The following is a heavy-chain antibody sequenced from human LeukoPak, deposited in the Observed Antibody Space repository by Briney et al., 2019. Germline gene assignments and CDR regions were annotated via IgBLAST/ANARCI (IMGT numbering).Heavy chain of an antibody. Sequence: GASVKVSCKASGYTFTSHVISGVRQPPGQGLEWMGWISTYNGNTNYAQKLQGRVSMTTDTSTSTAYMDLRSLRSDDTAVYYRASFGSTSGYPWGQGALVTVSS. CDR2: ISTYNGNT. CDR3: ASFGSTSGYP. J-gene: IGHJ5*02. V-gene: IGHV1-18*01. CDR1: GYTFTSHV. D-gene: IGHD2-2*01.